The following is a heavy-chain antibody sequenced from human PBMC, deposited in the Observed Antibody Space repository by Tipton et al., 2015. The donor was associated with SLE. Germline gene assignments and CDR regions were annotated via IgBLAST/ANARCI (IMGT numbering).Heavy chain of an antibody. CDR2: IGDSEIT. D-gene: IGHD1-26*01. J-gene: IGHJ6*02. CDR3: VRDWEGDRPEAGMDV. CDR1: GGSISGDY. V-gene: IGHV4-34*01. Sequence: GLVKPSETLSLTCAVYGGSISGDYWSWIRQPPGKGLEWIGEIGDSEITDYNPSLKSRVNISVDTSKNQFSLKLSSVTATDTAVYYCVRDWEGDRPEAGMDVWGQGTTVTVSS.